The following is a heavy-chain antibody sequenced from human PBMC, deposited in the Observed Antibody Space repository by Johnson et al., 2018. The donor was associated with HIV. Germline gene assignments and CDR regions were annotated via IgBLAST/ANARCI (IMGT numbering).Heavy chain of an antibody. CDR3: ARGGIIHDAFDI. D-gene: IGHD1-1*01. Sequence: QVQLVESGGGVVQPGRSLRLSCVASGFTFSSYTMHWVRQAPGKGLEWVAVISYDGSNKYFADSVKGRFTISRDNSKNTMYLQMSSLRAEDKAVYYCARGGIIHDAFDIWGQGTMVTVSS. V-gene: IGHV3-30*04. J-gene: IGHJ3*02. CDR2: ISYDGSNK. CDR1: GFTFSSYT.